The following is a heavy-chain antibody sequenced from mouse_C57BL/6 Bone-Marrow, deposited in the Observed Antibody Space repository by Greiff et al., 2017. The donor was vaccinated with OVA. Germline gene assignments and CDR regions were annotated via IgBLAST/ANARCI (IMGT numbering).Heavy chain of an antibody. V-gene: IGHV5-17*01. CDR2: ISSGSSTI. CDR3: ARTSSYYYAMDY. CDR1: GFTFSDYG. Sequence: DVQLVESGGGLVKPGGSLKLSCAASGFTFSDYGMHWVRQAPETGLEWVAYISSGSSTIYYADTVKGRFTISRDNAKNTLFLQMSRLRSEDTAMYYCARTSSYYYAMDYWGQGTSVTVSS. J-gene: IGHJ4*01. D-gene: IGHD1-1*01.